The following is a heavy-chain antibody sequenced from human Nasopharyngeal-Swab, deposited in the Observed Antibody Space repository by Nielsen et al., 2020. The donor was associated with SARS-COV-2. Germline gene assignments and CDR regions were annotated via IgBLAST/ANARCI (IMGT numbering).Heavy chain of an antibody. CDR1: GFTFSGSA. CDR2: IRSKANSYAT. Sequence: GESLKISCAASGFTFSGSAMHWVRQASGKGLEWVGRIRSKANSYATAYAASVKGRFTISRDDSKNPAYLQMNSLKTEDTAVYYCTRPGGATIYWGQGTLVSVSS. J-gene: IGHJ4*02. D-gene: IGHD1-26*01. CDR3: TRPGGATIY. V-gene: IGHV3-73*01.